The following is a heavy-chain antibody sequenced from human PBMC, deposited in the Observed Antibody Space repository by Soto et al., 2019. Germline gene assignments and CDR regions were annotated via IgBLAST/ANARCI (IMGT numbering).Heavy chain of an antibody. D-gene: IGHD3-3*01. Sequence: GASVKVSCKASRYPFTNYGISWVRQAPGQRLEWMGWISAYNGNTNYAQNLQGRVTMTTDTSTSTAYMELRSLRSDDTAVYYCARVDVLRFLEWLIWGQGTLVTVSS. J-gene: IGHJ4*02. CDR2: ISAYNGNT. CDR1: RYPFTNYG. CDR3: ARVDVLRFLEWLI. V-gene: IGHV1-18*04.